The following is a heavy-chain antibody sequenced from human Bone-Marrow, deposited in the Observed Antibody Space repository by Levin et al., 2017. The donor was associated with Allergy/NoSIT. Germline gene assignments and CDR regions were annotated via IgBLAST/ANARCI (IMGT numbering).Heavy chain of an antibody. CDR3: VRQVATTSTPADY. CDR2: IYPHDSDT. Sequence: HGESLKISCKASGYSFSSYWIAWVRQMPGKGLEWMGIIYPHDSDTRYSPYLQGQVTISADRSITTAYLQWSSLKASDTAKYYCVRQVATTSTPADYWGQGTQVTVSS. J-gene: IGHJ4*02. CDR1: GYSFSSYW. V-gene: IGHV5-51*01. D-gene: IGHD2-21*02.